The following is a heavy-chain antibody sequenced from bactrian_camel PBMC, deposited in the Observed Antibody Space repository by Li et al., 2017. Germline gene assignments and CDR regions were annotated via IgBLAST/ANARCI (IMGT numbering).Heavy chain of an antibody. CDR3: AARPINTRRCVAGGTTEFGY. CDR1: GFTFSTYH. J-gene: IGHJ6*01. Sequence: VQLVESGGGLVQPGGSLRLSCTASGFTFSTYHMAWVRQAPGKGLEWVSVVNSGGGSTYYADSVKGRFSISKDNAGTTLSLQMNDLRPVDTAMYFCAARPINTRRCVAGGTTEFGYWGQGTQVTVS. V-gene: IGHV3S40*01. D-gene: IGHD3*01. CDR2: VNSGGGST.